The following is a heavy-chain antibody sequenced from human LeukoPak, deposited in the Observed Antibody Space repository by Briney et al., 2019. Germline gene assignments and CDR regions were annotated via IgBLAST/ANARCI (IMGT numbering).Heavy chain of an antibody. V-gene: IGHV4-34*01. CDR3: ARGAERYSGYDYRVPFDY. J-gene: IGHJ4*02. Sequence: SETLSLTCAVYGGSFSGYYWSWIRQPPGKGLEWIGEINHSGSTNYNPSLKSRVTISVDTSKNQFSLKLSSVTAADTAVYYCARGAERYSGYDYRVPFDYWGQGTLVTVSS. D-gene: IGHD5-12*01. CDR1: GGSFSGYY. CDR2: INHSGST.